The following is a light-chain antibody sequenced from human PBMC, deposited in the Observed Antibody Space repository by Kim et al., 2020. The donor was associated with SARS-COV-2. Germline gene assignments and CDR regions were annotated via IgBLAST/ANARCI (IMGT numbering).Light chain of an antibody. CDR3: GTWDSSLSVGV. J-gene: IGLJ3*02. V-gene: IGLV1-51*01. Sequence: GQKVTISCSGSSSNIGNNYVSWYQQHPGTVPKLLIYDDNKRPSGIPDRFSGSKYGTSATLGITGLQTGDEADYYCGTWDSSLSVGVFGGGTKLTVL. CDR2: DDN. CDR1: SSNIGNNY.